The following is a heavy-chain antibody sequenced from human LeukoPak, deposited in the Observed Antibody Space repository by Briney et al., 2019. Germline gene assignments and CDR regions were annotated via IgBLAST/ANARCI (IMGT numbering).Heavy chain of an antibody. Sequence: PSETLSLTCSVSGDSITGYSWSWIRQTPGKGLEWIGYIYYNGDTHYNPSLNSRLSISVDTPINQFSLNLRSVTAADTAVYYCVRGPYGASISNWFDPWGQGLLVTVSS. CDR3: VRGPYGASISNWFDP. V-gene: IGHV4-59*01. CDR1: GDSITGYS. J-gene: IGHJ5*02. D-gene: IGHD4/OR15-4a*01. CDR2: IYYNGDT.